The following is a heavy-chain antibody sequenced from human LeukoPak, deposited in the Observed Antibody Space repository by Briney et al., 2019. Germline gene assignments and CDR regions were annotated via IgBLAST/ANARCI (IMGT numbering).Heavy chain of an antibody. CDR1: GFTFTSYA. Sequence: PGGSLRLSCAASGFTFTSYAMSWVRQAPGKGLEWVSAISGSGGSTYYADSVKGRFTISRDNSKNTLYLQMNSLRAEDTALYYCVRDQLLQLYYYYMDVWGKGTTVTVSS. CDR2: ISGSGGST. CDR3: VRDQLLQLYYYYMDV. D-gene: IGHD2-2*01. V-gene: IGHV3-23*01. J-gene: IGHJ6*03.